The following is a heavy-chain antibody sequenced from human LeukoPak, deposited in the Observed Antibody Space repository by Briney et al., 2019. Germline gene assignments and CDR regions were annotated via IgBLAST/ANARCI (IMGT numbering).Heavy chain of an antibody. D-gene: IGHD3-10*01. CDR1: GGSISSYY. Sequence: SETLSLTCTVSGGSISSYYWSWIRQPPGKGLEWIRYIYYSGSTNYNPSLKSRVTISVDTSKNQFSLKLSSVTAADTAVYYCARVRMVRGVILKGYFDYWGQGTLVTVSS. J-gene: IGHJ4*02. CDR3: ARVRMVRGVILKGYFDY. CDR2: IYYSGST. V-gene: IGHV4-59*01.